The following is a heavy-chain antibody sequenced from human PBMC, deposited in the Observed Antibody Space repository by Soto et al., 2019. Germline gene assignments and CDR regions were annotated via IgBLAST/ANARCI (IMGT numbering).Heavy chain of an antibody. CDR3: ARELAGRCSSTSCYMEDYYYYGMDV. V-gene: IGHV3-7*05. Sequence: SLRLSCAASGFTFSSYWMSWVRQAPGKGLEWVANIKQDGSEKYYVDSVKGRFTISRDNAKNSLYLQMNSLRAEDTAVYYCARELAGRCSSTSCYMEDYYYYGMDVWGQGTTVTVSS. D-gene: IGHD2-2*02. CDR2: IKQDGSEK. CDR1: GFTFSSYW. J-gene: IGHJ6*02.